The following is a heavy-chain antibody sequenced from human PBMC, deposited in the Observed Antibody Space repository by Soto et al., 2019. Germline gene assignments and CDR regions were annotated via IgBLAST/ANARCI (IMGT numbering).Heavy chain of an antibody. CDR1: GFTFSDYY. D-gene: IGHD2-15*01. Sequence: PGGTLRLSCAASGFTFSDYYMTWIRQAPGKGLEWVSYISSSSSYTNYADSVKGLSTISRDNAKNSLYLQMNSLRAEDTAVYYCARHLYCGGGSCYHFDYWGQGTLVTVSS. J-gene: IGHJ4*02. CDR3: ARHLYCGGGSCYHFDY. CDR2: ISSSSSYT. V-gene: IGHV3-11*06.